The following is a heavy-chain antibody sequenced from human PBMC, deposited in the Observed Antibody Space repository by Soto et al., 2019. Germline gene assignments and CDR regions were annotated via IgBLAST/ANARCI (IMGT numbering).Heavy chain of an antibody. J-gene: IGHJ6*02. CDR1: GFTFRSFG. D-gene: IGHD6-13*01. CDR3: AKDVGQQLVLNYGMDV. Sequence: QVQLVESGGGVIQPGTSLSLSCGSSGFTFRSFGMYWVRQAPGKGLEWVAVVSYDGNHKYYADSVKGRFTVSRDNAKNMLYLKMNSVRGEDTAVYYCAKDVGQQLVLNYGMDVWVQGTTVTVSS. V-gene: IGHV3-30*18. CDR2: VSYDGNHK.